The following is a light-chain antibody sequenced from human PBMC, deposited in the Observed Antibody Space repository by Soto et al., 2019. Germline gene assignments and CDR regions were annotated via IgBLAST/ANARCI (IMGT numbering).Light chain of an antibody. Sequence: QAVVTQPPSASGTPGQRVTISCSGSSSNIGSNYVYWYQQLPGTAPKVLIYRNNQRPSGVPDRFSGSKSGTSASLAISGLRSEDEADYYCAAWDNSLSVVFGGGTKLTVL. CDR3: AAWDNSLSVV. J-gene: IGLJ2*01. CDR1: SSNIGSNY. V-gene: IGLV1-47*01. CDR2: RNN.